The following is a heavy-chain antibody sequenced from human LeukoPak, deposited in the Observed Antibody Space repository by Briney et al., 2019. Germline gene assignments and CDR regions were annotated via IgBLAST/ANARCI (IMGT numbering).Heavy chain of an antibody. CDR3: AKQMTLYQWLVPPDY. CDR1: GFTFSAYS. CDR2: ISFSGTYT. Sequence: GGSLRLSCAASGFTFSAYSLNWVRQAPGKGLEWISSISFSGTYTYYADSVKGRITISRDNAKNSLYLQMNSLRAEDTAVYYCAKQMTLYQWLVPPDYWGQGTLVTVSS. J-gene: IGHJ4*02. D-gene: IGHD6-19*01. V-gene: IGHV3-21*04.